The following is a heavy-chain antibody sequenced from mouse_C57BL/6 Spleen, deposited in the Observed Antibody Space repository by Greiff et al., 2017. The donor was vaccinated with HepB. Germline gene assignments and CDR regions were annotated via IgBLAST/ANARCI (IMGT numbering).Heavy chain of an antibody. V-gene: IGHV1-19*01. J-gene: IGHJ3*01. CDR3: ATYYSNTWFAY. CDR1: GYTFTDYY. D-gene: IGHD2-5*01. CDR2: INPYNGGT. Sequence: EVQLQQSGPVLVKPGASVKMSCKASGYTFTDYYMNWVKQSHGKSLEWIGVINPYNGGTSYNQKFKGKATLTVDKSSSTAYMELNSLTSEDSAVYYCATYYSNTWFAYWGQGTLVTVSA.